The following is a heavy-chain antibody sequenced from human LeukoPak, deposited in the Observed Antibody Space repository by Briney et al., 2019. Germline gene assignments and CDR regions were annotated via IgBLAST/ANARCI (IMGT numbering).Heavy chain of an antibody. J-gene: IGHJ4*02. CDR1: GGSFSCYY. CDR3: ARGSQETSQNIVIPYYVDY. D-gene: IGHD2/OR15-2a*01. CDR2: INHSGST. V-gene: IGHV4-34*01. Sequence: SAPLSLPYAVYGGSFSCYYWSWIRPPPGKGLWLVGVINHSGSTNYNPTLKSRVTISVDTSKNQFSLKLSSVTAADTAVYYCARGSQETSQNIVIPYYVDYWGQGTLVTVSS.